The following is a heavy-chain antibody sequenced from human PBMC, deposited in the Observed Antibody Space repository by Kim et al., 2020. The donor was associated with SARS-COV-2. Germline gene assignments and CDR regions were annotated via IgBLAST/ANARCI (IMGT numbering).Heavy chain of an antibody. CDR2: IKQDGSEK. J-gene: IGHJ5*02. D-gene: IGHD3-22*01. Sequence: GGSLRLSCAASGFTFSSYWMSWVRQAPGKGLEWVANIKQDGSEKYYVDSVKGRFTISRDNAKNSLYLQMNSLRAEDTAVYYCARFPLPLKTYYYDSSGYSSGWFDPWGQGTLVTVSS. V-gene: IGHV3-7*01. CDR1: GFTFSSYW. CDR3: ARFPLPLKTYYYDSSGYSSGWFDP.